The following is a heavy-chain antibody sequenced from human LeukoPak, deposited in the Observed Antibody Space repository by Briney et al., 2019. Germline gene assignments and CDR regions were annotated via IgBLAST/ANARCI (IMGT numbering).Heavy chain of an antibody. CDR1: GGSISSYY. CDR2: IYTSGST. CDR3: AREAYYYDSSGYYSHPNFDY. Sequence: SETLPLTCTVSGGSISSYYWSWIRQPAGKGLEWIGRIYTSGSTNYNPSLKSRVTMSVDTSKNQFSLKLSSVTAADTAVYYCAREAYYYDSSGYYSHPNFDYWGQGTLVTVSS. J-gene: IGHJ4*02. V-gene: IGHV4-4*07. D-gene: IGHD3-22*01.